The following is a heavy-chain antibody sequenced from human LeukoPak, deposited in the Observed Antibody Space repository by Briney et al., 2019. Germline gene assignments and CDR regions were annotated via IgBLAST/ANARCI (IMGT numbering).Heavy chain of an antibody. CDR3: TREYSSGWPFDF. CDR1: GFTLRHSD. Sequence: PGGSLRLSCAASGFTLRHSDIHWVRQATGKGLEWVGRIRSKADTYATTYAASLKGRFTISRDDSRNRAYLQMSSLRTEDTAVYYCTREYSSGWPFDFWGQGTLVTVSS. CDR2: IRSKADTYAT. J-gene: IGHJ4*02. D-gene: IGHD6-19*01. V-gene: IGHV3-73*01.